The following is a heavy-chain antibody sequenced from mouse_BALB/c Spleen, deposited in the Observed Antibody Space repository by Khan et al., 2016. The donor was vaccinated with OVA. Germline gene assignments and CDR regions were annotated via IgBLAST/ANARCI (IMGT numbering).Heavy chain of an antibody. V-gene: IGHV1-7*01. CDR2: INPTSGYT. CDR3: ARDRIAY. CDR1: GYTFTSYW. Sequence: VQLQESGAELAKPGASVKMSCKASGYTFTSYWMHWIKQRPGQGLEWIGYINPTSGYTDYNQKFKDKATLTADKSSSTAYMQLSSLTSDDSAVYYCARDRIAYWGHGTALTVSS. J-gene: IGHJ2*01.